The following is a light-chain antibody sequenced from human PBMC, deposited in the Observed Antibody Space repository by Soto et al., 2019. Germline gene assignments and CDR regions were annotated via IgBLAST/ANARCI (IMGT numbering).Light chain of an antibody. Sequence: QSVITHPPPVSASPGQSVTLSCTGTSSYVGSYSRVCWYQKPPGTAAKRMIYEVSNRPSGVPDRFAGSKPGNTASLTISGLQAEDEADYYCSSYTSSSTYVCGTGTKGTGL. CDR1: SSYVGSYSR. CDR2: EVS. J-gene: IGLJ1*01. V-gene: IGLV2-18*02. CDR3: SSYTSSSTYV.